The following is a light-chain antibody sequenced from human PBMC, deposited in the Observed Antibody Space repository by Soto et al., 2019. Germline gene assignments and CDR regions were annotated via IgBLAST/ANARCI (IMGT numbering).Light chain of an antibody. CDR2: GAS. CDR1: QSVSSNF. V-gene: IGKV3-20*01. J-gene: IGKJ1*01. CDR3: QQYGSSPRT. Sequence: EVVLTQSPVTLSFSPVERATLSFSASQSVSSNFVAWYQQKPGQAPRLLIYGASNRATGIPDRFSGSGSGTDFTLTISRLEPDDFAVYYCQQYGSSPRTFGQGTKVDI.